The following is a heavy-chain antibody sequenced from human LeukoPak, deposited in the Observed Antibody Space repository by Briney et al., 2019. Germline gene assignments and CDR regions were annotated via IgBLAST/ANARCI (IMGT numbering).Heavy chain of an antibody. CDR1: GGSISSSSYY. V-gene: IGHV4-39*01. Sequence: SETLSLTCTVSGGSISSSSYYWGWIRQPPGKGLEWIGSIYYSGSTYYNPSLKSRVTISVDTSKNQFSLKLSSVTAADTAAYYCARVDTMVRGVISPNFDYWGQGTLVTVSS. J-gene: IGHJ4*02. CDR2: IYYSGST. CDR3: ARVDTMVRGVISPNFDY. D-gene: IGHD3-10*01.